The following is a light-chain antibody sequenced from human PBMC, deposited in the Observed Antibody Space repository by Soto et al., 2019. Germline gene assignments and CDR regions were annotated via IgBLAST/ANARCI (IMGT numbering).Light chain of an antibody. CDR3: CSYAGSYTLYV. Sequence: LTQPASLSGSPGQSITISCTGTSSDIGAYDYVSWFQQHPGKAPKLMISEVNNRPSGVSNRFSGSKSGNTASLTISGLQAEDEADYYCCSYAGSYTLYVFGTGTKVTVL. CDR1: SSDIGAYDY. J-gene: IGLJ1*01. CDR2: EVN. V-gene: IGLV2-14*01.